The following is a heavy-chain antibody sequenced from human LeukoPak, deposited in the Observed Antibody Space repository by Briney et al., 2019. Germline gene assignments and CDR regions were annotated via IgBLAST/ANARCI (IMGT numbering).Heavy chain of an antibody. CDR1: GFTFSCCT. CDR3: TTVNTPLVGYGDYAGYYYGMDV. CDR2: ISSSSSYI. D-gene: IGHD4-17*01. V-gene: IGHV3-21*03. Sequence: GGSLRLSCAASGFTFSCCTMNWVRQAPGKGLEWVSSISSSSSYIYYADSVKGRFTISRDNSKNTLYLQMNSLKTEDTAVYYCTTVNTPLVGYGDYAGYYYGMDVWGQGTTVTVSS. J-gene: IGHJ6*02.